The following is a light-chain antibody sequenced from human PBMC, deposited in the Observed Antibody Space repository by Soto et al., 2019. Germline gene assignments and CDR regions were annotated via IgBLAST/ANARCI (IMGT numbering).Light chain of an antibody. CDR1: QSVSSN. J-gene: IGKJ1*01. CDR3: QQYNNWPRT. Sequence: EIVMPQSPSILSLSPGARVALSCRASQSVSSNLAWYQQKPGQAPRLLIYGASTRATGIPARFSGSGSGTEFTLTISSLQSEDFAVYYCQQYNNWPRTFGQGTKVDI. V-gene: IGKV3-15*01. CDR2: GAS.